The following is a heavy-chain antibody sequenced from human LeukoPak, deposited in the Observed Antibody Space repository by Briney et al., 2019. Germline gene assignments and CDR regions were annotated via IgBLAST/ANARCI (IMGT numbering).Heavy chain of an antibody. V-gene: IGHV3-23*01. J-gene: IGHJ4*02. Sequence: GGSLRLSCAASGFTFSSYAMSWVRQAPGKGLEWVSAISGSGGSTYYADSVKGQFTISRDNSKNTLYLQMNSLRAEDTAVYYCAKDSDYYGSGSFDYWGQGTLVTVSS. CDR3: AKDSDYYGSGSFDY. CDR2: ISGSGGST. D-gene: IGHD3-10*01. CDR1: GFTFSSYA.